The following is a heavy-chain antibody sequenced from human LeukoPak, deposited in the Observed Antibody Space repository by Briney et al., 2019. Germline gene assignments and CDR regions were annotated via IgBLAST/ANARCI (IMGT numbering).Heavy chain of an antibody. CDR1: GYTFTGYY. CDR2: INPNSGGT. CDR3: ARSTYSSSHFFDY. Sequence: ASVKVSCKASGYTFTGYYMHWVRQAPGQGLEWMGWINPNSGGTNYAQKFQGRATMTRDTSISTAYMELSRLRSDDTAVYYCARSTYSSSHFFDYWGQGTLVTVSS. D-gene: IGHD6-6*01. J-gene: IGHJ4*02. V-gene: IGHV1-2*02.